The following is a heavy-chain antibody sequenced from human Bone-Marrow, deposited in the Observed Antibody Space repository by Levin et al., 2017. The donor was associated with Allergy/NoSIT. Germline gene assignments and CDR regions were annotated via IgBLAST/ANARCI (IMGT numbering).Heavy chain of an antibody. Sequence: PGGSLRLSCVASGFTFSNYAMHWVRQAPGKGLEWVAVISYDGSNKNYADSVKGRFTISRDNSKNTLFLQMNSLSAEDTAVYYCARPPGVGLSERYYFDYWGQGTLVTVSS. V-gene: IGHV3-30-3*01. CDR2: ISYDGSNK. D-gene: IGHD3-10*01. CDR1: GFTFSNYA. J-gene: IGHJ4*02. CDR3: ARPPGVGLSERYYFDY.